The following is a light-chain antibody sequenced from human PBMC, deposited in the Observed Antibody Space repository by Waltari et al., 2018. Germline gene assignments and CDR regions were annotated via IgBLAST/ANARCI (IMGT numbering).Light chain of an antibody. J-gene: IGLJ2*01. Sequence: SYEVTQPPSVSVSPGQTASITCSGDKLGEKYVSWYQQKPGQSPVVVIYEDDDRPSGIPERFSGSNSGNTASLTISGTQAMVEADYYCQAWDGSTSTVVFGGGTKVTVL. V-gene: IGLV3-1*01. CDR3: QAWDGSTSTVV. CDR1: KLGEKY. CDR2: EDD.